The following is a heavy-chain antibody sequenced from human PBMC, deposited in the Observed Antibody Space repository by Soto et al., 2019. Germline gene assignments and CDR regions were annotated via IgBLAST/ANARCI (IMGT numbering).Heavy chain of an antibody. CDR3: ATTYSGSYYGGMDV. V-gene: IGHV5-10-1*01. CDR2: IDPSDSYT. CDR1: GYSFTSYL. D-gene: IGHD1-26*01. J-gene: IGHJ6*02. Sequence: PGAALKISCKGCGYSFTSYLISWVRQMPGKGLEWMGRIDPSDSYTNYSPSFQGHVTISADKSISTAYLQWSSLKASDTAMYYCATTYSGSYYGGMDVWGQGTTVTVSS.